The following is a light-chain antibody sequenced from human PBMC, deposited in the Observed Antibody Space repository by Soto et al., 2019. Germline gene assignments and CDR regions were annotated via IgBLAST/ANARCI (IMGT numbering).Light chain of an antibody. Sequence: EIVLTQSPGTLSLSPGERATLSCRASQSVSNNYLAWYQQKPGQAHSLLIYGASNRSTVIPYRFSAIGFVKDFPLSISRLQHEDCAVYYCQQYGSSGPFGQATKVDI. J-gene: IGKJ1*01. V-gene: IGKV3-20*01. CDR3: QQYGSSGP. CDR1: QSVSNNY. CDR2: GAS.